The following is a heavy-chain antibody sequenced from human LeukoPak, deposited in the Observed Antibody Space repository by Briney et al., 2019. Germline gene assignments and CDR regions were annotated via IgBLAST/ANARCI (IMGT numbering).Heavy chain of an antibody. V-gene: IGHV3-9*03. CDR2: ISWNSGSI. J-gene: IGHJ4*02. CDR3: AKAVSGEIVGASVLDY. CDR1: GFTFDDYA. D-gene: IGHD1-26*01. Sequence: GGSLRLSCAASGFTFDDYAMHWVRRAPGKGLEWVSGISWNSGSIGYADSVKGRFTISRDNAKNSLYLQMNSLRAEDMALYYCAKAVSGEIVGASVLDYWGQGTLVTVSS.